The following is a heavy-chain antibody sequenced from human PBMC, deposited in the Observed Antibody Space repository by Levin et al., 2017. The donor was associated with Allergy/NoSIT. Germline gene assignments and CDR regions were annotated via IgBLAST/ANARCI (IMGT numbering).Heavy chain of an antibody. D-gene: IGHD2-2*01. CDR1: GYTFTGYY. CDR2: INPNSGGT. J-gene: IGHJ6*02. V-gene: IGHV1-2*02. Sequence: GESLKISCKASGYTFTGYYMHWVRQAPGQGLEWMGWINPNSGGTNYAQKFQGRVTLTRDTSISTAYMELSRLRSDDTAVYYCASCADCSSTSCKNYGMDVWGQGTTVTVSS. CDR3: ASCADCSSTSCKNYGMDV.